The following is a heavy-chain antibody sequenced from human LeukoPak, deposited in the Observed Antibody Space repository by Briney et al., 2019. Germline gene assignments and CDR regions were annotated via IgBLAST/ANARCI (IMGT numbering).Heavy chain of an antibody. D-gene: IGHD6-13*01. CDR3: ARDQGSSWSGGDWFDP. J-gene: IGHJ5*02. Sequence: SETLSLTCTVSGGSIGSSSYYWGWIRQPPGKGLEWIGSIYYSGSTYYNPSLKSRVTISVDTSKNQFSLKLSSVTAADTAVYYCARDQGSSWSGGDWFDPWGQGTLVTVSS. V-gene: IGHV4-39*07. CDR1: GGSIGSSSYY. CDR2: IYYSGST.